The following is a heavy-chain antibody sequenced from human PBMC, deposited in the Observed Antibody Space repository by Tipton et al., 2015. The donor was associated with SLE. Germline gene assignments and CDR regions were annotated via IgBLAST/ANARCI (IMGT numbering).Heavy chain of an antibody. D-gene: IGHD1-7*01. V-gene: IGHV3-23*01. Sequence: SLRLSCAASGFTFNNYAMSWVRQAPGKGLEWVSAISGSHEGTYYADSVKGRFTISRDNSKNALYLQMNSLRAEDTAVYYCAKSAGTTAYYYYVMDVWGQGTTVTVSS. CDR1: GFTFNNYA. CDR3: AKSAGTTAYYYYVMDV. J-gene: IGHJ6*02. CDR2: ISGSHEGT.